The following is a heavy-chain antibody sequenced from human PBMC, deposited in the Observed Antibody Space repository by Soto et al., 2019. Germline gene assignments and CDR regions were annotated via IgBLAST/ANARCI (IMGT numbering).Heavy chain of an antibody. CDR2: LNPTGGST. CDR3: AGITMIVVGAYGMDV. Sequence: ASVKVSCKASGYTFTTCGITWLRQAPGQGLEWMGVLNPTGGSTTYAQNFQGRVTMTEDTSTDTAYMELSSLRSEDTAVYYCAGITMIVVGAYGMDVWGQGTTVTVSS. CDR1: GYTFTTCG. J-gene: IGHJ6*02. V-gene: IGHV1-46*01. D-gene: IGHD3-22*01.